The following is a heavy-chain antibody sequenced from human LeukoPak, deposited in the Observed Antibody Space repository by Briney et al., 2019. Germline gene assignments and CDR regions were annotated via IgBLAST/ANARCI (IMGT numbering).Heavy chain of an antibody. CDR1: GYSISSGYY. V-gene: IGHV4-38-2*02. J-gene: IGHJ6*03. D-gene: IGHD3-22*01. CDR3: ARDTYYYDSSGYYYLYYYYYYYMDV. CDR2: IYHSGST. Sequence: SETLSLTCTVSGYSISSGYYWGWIRQPPGEGLEWIGSIYHSGSTYYNPSLKSRITISVDTSKNQFSLKLSSVTAADTAVYYCARDTYYYDSSGYYYLYYYYYYYMDVWGKGTTVTVSS.